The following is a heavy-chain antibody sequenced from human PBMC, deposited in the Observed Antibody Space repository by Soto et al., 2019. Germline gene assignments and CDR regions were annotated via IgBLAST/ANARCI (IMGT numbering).Heavy chain of an antibody. CDR1: GYNFISCW. D-gene: IGHD3-10*01. CDR3: ARQAYFGSGTYWSDY. V-gene: IGHV5-51*01. J-gene: IGHJ4*02. Sequence: GESLEIWCKASGYNFISCWIAWVRQMPGKGLEWMGIIYPGDSDATYSPSFEGQVTFSVDKSITTAYLQWISLKASDTAMYYCARQAYFGSGTYWSDYWGQGTQVTVSS. CDR2: IYPGDSDA.